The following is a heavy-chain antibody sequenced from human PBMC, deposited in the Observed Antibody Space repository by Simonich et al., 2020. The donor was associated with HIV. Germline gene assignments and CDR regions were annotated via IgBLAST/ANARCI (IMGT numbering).Heavy chain of an antibody. J-gene: IGHJ5*02. Sequence: QVQLQQWGAGLVKPSETLSLTCAVYGGSFSGYYWTWIRRPPGKGLEWIGEINHSGRTNYNPSLKSRAIISVEAAKNQFSLKRRSVTAADTAVYYWARGAPSVAAAREVWFDPWGQGTLVTVSS. CDR3: ARGAPSVAAAREVWFDP. V-gene: IGHV4-34*02. CDR1: GGSFSGYY. CDR2: INHSGRT. D-gene: IGHD6-25*01.